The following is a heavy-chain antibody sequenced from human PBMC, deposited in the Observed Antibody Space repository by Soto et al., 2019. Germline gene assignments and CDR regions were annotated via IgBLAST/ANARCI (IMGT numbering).Heavy chain of an antibody. CDR2: IYYSGST. J-gene: IGHJ5*02. Sequence: SETLSLTCTVPGGSIISYYWSWIRQPPGKGLEWIGYIYYSGSTNYNPSLKSRVTISVDTSKNQFSLKLSSVTAADTAVYYCARDLSCSGGSCYWFDPWGQGTLVTVS. CDR3: ARDLSCSGGSCYWFDP. D-gene: IGHD2-15*01. V-gene: IGHV4-59*01. CDR1: GGSIISYY.